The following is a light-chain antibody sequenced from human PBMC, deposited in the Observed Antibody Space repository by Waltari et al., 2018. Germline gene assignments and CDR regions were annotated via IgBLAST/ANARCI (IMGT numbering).Light chain of an antibody. CDR1: QSLLHSIAHTY. CDR2: RLS. Sequence: VLTQTPLSLPVTPGEPASLSCRSSQSLLHSIAHTYLHWYLQQPGQSPRLLIYRLSNGESGVGDRVGGSGAGTDLRLKISRVEPEDVGVYCCMRSTTEPWTFGQGSKVEVK. CDR3: MRSTTEPWT. J-gene: IGKJ1*01. V-gene: IGKV2D-29*02.